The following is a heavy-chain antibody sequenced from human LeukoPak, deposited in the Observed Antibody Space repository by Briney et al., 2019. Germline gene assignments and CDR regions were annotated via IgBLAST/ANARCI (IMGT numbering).Heavy chain of an antibody. J-gene: IGHJ4*02. V-gene: IGHV1-46*01. CDR2: LNPRGDIT. CDR3: VRGPLTTVTTLDY. Sequence: ASVKVSCKASGYTFSSYYVHWVRQAPGQGLEWMAILNPRGDITSYAQNFQGRVTVTRDTSTNTVYMELSSLRSDDTAQYYCVRGPLTTVTTLDYWGQGTLVTVSS. D-gene: IGHD4-17*01. CDR1: GYTFSSYY.